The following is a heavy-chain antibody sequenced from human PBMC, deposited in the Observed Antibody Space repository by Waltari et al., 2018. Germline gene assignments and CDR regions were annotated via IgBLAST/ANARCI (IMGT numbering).Heavy chain of an antibody. J-gene: IGHJ4*02. CDR1: GGAIRSSGYY. CDR2: INCGGTS. V-gene: IGHV4-39*01. CDR3: ARHVSQNSGWYDDLQYFDF. Sequence: QLHLQESGPGLVKPSETLSLICSVSGGAIRSSGYYWGWIPQPPGKGREWLGSINCGGTSYRNPSLRSRVTISVDTSKNQFSLKLTTVTAADTAMYYCARHVSQNSGWYDDLQYFDFWGQGSLVTVSS. D-gene: IGHD6-19*01.